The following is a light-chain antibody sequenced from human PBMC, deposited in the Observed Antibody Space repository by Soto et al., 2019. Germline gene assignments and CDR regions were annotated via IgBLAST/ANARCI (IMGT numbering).Light chain of an antibody. CDR3: SSYTSSSTLASV. CDR2: EVS. J-gene: IGLJ1*01. Sequence: ALTQPASVSGSPGQSITISCTGTSSDVGGYNYVSWYQQHPGKAPKLMIYEVSNRPPGVSNRFSGSKSGNTASLTISGLQAEDEADYYCSSYTSSSTLASVFGTGTKVTVL. CDR1: SSDVGGYNY. V-gene: IGLV2-14*01.